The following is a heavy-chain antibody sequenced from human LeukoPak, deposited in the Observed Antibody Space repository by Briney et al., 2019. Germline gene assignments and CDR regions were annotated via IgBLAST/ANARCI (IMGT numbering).Heavy chain of an antibody. Sequence: PGGSLRLSCAASGFTFSSYSMNWVRQAPGKGLEWVSYISSSSSTIYYADSVKGRFTISRDNAKNSLYLQMDSLRAEDTAVYYCARDGVGATGDYWGQGTLVTVSS. J-gene: IGHJ4*02. CDR2: ISSSSSTI. CDR1: GFTFSSYS. CDR3: ARDGVGATGDY. D-gene: IGHD1-26*01. V-gene: IGHV3-48*01.